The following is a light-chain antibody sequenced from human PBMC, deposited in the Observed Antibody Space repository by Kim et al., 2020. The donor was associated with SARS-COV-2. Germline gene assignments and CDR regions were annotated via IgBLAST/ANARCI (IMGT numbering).Light chain of an antibody. V-gene: IGKV3-20*01. J-gene: IGKJ2*01. CDR3: QQYGSSHMYT. CDR2: AAS. Sequence: PGERATLSCRASQSVSSSYLAWYQQKPGQAPRLLIYAASSRATGIPDRFSGSGSGTDFTLTISRLEPEDFAVYYCQQYGSSHMYTFGQGTKVDIK. CDR1: QSVSSSY.